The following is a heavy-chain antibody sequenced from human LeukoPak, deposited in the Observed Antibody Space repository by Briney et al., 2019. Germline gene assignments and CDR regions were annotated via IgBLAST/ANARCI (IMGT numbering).Heavy chain of an antibody. CDR3: AKDRSGSYSGFDY. D-gene: IGHD1-26*01. J-gene: IGHJ4*02. V-gene: IGHV3-23*01. CDR2: ISGSGGST. CDR1: GFTFSSYA. Sequence: PGGSLRLSCAASGFTFSSYAMSWVRQAPGKGLEWVSVISGSGGSTYYADSVKGGFTISGDSSKNTLYLQMNSLRAEDTAVYYCAKDRSGSYSGFDYWGQGTLVTVSS.